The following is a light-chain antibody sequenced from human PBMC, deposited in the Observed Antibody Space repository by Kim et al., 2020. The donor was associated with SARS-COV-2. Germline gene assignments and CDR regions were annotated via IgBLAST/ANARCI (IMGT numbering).Light chain of an antibody. J-gene: IGKJ2*01. CDR1: QSISSW. CDR3: QQHHTYPLT. Sequence: SASVGDRVTITGRASQSISSWLAWYQQKPGKAPKLLIYYISTLESGVPSRFSGSGFGTEFTLTISSLQRDDFATYYCQQHHTYPLTFGQGTKLEI. CDR2: YIS. V-gene: IGKV1-5*03.